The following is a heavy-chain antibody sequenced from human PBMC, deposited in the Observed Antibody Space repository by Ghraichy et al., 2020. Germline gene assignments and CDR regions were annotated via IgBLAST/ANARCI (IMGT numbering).Heavy chain of an antibody. D-gene: IGHD1-14*01. Sequence: SETLSLTCAVYGGSFSGYYWSWIRQPPGKGLEWIGEINHSGSTNYNPSLKSRVTISVDTSKNQFSLKLSSVTAADTAVYYCARGLTHPGTRGSNFDYWGQGTLVTVSS. CDR2: INHSGST. CDR1: GGSFSGYY. J-gene: IGHJ4*02. CDR3: ARGLTHPGTRGSNFDY. V-gene: IGHV4-34*01.